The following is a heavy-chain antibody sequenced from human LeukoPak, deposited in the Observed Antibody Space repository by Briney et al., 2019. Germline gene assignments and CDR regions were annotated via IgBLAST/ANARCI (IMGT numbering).Heavy chain of an antibody. D-gene: IGHD3-10*01. CDR3: AKYTPANYYGSGSIFDY. J-gene: IGHJ4*02. CDR2: ITGSGDDT. Sequence: PGGSLRLSCAASGFTFSAYAMSGVRQAPGKGLKWVSVITGSGDDTYYADSVKGRFTISRDSSRNTLYLQMNSLRAEDTAVYYCAKYTPANYYGSGSIFDYWGQGALVTVSS. V-gene: IGHV3-23*01. CDR1: GFTFSAYA.